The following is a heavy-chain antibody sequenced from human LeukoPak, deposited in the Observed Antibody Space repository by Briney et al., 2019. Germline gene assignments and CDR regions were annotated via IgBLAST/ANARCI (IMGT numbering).Heavy chain of an antibody. Sequence: SVKVSCKASGGTFSSYAISWVRQAPGQGLEWMGRIIPIFGTANYAQKFQGRVTITTDESTSTDYMELSSLRSEDTAVYYCARCRDGYNSGSLDIWGQGTMVTVSS. V-gene: IGHV1-69*05. D-gene: IGHD5-24*01. CDR2: IIPIFGTA. J-gene: IGHJ3*02. CDR3: ARCRDGYNSGSLDI. CDR1: GGTFSSYA.